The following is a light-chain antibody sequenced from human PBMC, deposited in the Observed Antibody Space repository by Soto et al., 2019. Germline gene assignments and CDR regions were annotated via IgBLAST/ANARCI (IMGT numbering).Light chain of an antibody. V-gene: IGKV1-12*01. CDR1: QGIGSW. CDR2: AAS. J-gene: IGKJ4*01. Sequence: DIQMTQSPSSVSASVGDRVTITCRASQGIGSWLAWFQHKPGEAPSLLIYAASSLHSGVPSRFNGSGYGTDFTLTNTSLQPEDFATYYCQQGDSIHLTFGGGTKVEIK. CDR3: QQGDSIHLT.